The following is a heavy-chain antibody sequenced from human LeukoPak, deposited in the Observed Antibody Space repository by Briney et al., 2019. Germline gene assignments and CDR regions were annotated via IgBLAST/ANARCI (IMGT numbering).Heavy chain of an antibody. J-gene: IGHJ4*02. CDR1: GYTFTSYY. D-gene: IGHD1-14*01. Sequence: ASVKVSCKASGYTFTSYYMHWVRQAPGQGLEWMGIINPSGGSTSYAQKFQGRVTMTRDMSTSTVYMELSSLRSEDTAVYYCARLTRKYIWNHGDYFDYWGQGTLVTVYS. CDR3: ARLTRKYIWNHGDYFDY. CDR2: INPSGGST. V-gene: IGHV1-46*01.